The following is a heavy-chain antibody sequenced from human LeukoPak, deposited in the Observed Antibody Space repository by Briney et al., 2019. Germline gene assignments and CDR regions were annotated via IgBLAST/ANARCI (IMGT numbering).Heavy chain of an antibody. V-gene: IGHV3-30-3*01. D-gene: IGHD3-22*01. CDR1: GFTFTAYL. Sequence: TGRSLRLSCGASGFTFTAYLIHWVRQAPGKGLEWVAVMSSDGNAMFYADSVKGRFTISRDNSKNTLYLQMNSLRAEDTAVYYCVRESEYYFDHSASFDYWGQGTLVTVSS. CDR3: VRESEYYFDHSASFDY. CDR2: MSSDGNAM. J-gene: IGHJ4*02.